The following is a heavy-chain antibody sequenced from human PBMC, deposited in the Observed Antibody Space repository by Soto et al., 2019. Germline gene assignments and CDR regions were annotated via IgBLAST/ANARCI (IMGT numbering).Heavy chain of an antibody. CDR3: AREVTVASYSFDF. CDR2: IIPIFNSA. V-gene: IGHV1-69*13. J-gene: IGHJ4*02. CDR1: GGTFNNYA. D-gene: IGHD5-12*01. Sequence: SVKVSCKASGGTFNNYALSWVRQAPGQGLEWMGGIIPIFNSANYAQKFQGRVTITAGDSTSTAYMELRSLRPDDTAVYYCAREVTVASYSFDFWGQGTLVTVSS.